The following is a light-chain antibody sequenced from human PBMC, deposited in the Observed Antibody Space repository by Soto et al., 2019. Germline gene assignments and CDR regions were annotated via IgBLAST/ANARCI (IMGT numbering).Light chain of an antibody. CDR2: GAS. CDR3: QQYGGSPPLYT. Sequence: EIVLTQSPGTLSLSPGEEATLSCRASQSVRSNYLAWYQQRPGQAPRLLISGASSRATGIPERFSGSGSGTSFPLNISRLEPEDFAVYSCQQYGGSPPLYTFGQGTKLEIK. CDR1: QSVRSNY. V-gene: IGKV3-20*01. J-gene: IGKJ2*01.